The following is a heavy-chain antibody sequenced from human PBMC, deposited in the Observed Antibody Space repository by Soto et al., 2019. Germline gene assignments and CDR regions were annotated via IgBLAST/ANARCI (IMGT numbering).Heavy chain of an antibody. J-gene: IGHJ4*02. Sequence: HPGGSLRLSCAASGFTFSSYAMSWVRQAPGKGLEWVSAISGSGGSTYYADSVKGRFTISRDNSKNTLYLQMNSLRAEDTAVYYCAKDFHPGSGGSYQSDYWGQGTLVTVSS. V-gene: IGHV3-23*01. CDR3: AKDFHPGSGGSYQSDY. CDR1: GFTFSSYA. CDR2: ISGSGGST. D-gene: IGHD2-15*01.